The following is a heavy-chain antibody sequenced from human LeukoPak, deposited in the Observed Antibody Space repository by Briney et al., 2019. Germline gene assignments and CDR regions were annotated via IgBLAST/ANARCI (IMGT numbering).Heavy chain of an antibody. CDR3: ARDGSGTLARFDY. J-gene: IGHJ4*02. D-gene: IGHD3-10*01. V-gene: IGHV1-46*01. CDR1: GYTFTSYY. CDR2: INPSGGST. Sequence: ASVKVSCKASGYTFTSYYMHWVRQTPGQGLEWMGIINPSGGSTSYAQKFQDRVTMTRDTSTSTVYMELSSLRSEDTAVYYCARDGSGTLARFDYWGQGTLVTVSS.